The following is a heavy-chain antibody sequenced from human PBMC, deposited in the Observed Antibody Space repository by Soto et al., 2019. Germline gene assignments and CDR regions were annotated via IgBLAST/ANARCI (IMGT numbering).Heavy chain of an antibody. Sequence: QITLKESGPTLLEPTQTLTLTCSFSGFSLTSSGVGVGWLRQAPGRALECLGIIYWDGDRRYNPSLRQRLTITKDTSKNQVVLTMTYMEPVDTATYYCAPRVPYTSYLDVGWFDPWGQGTLVTVS. J-gene: IGHJ5*02. CDR3: APRVPYTSYLDVGWFDP. CDR1: GFSLTSSGVG. CDR2: IYWDGDR. D-gene: IGHD2-2*02. V-gene: IGHV2-5*02.